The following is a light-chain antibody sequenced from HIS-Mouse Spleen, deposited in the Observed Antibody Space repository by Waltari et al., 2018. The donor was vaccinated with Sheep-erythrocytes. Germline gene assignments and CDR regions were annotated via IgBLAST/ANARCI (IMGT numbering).Light chain of an antibody. CDR1: QGIRND. CDR2: AAS. V-gene: IGKV1-6*01. J-gene: IGKJ1*01. CDR3: LQDYNYPWT. Sequence: AIQMTQSPSSLPESVGDRVTITCRASQGIRNDLGWYQQKPGKAPKLLIYAASSLQSGVPSRFSGSGSGTDFTLTISSLQPEDFATYYCLQDYNYPWTFGQGTKVEIK.